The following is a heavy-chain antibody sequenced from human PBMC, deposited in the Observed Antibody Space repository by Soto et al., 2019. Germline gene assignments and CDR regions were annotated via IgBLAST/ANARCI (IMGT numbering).Heavy chain of an antibody. V-gene: IGHV1-46*03. J-gene: IGHJ3*02. CDR2: INPSGGST. CDR1: GYTFTSYY. D-gene: IGHD2-15*01. CDR3: ARGLRDGEYCSGGSCYLDAFDI. Sequence: ASVKVSCKASGYTFTSYYMHWVRQAPGQGLEWMGIINPSGGSTSYAQKFQGRVTMTRDTSTSTAYMELSSLRSEDTAVYYCARGLRDGEYCSGGSCYLDAFDIWGQGTMVTVSS.